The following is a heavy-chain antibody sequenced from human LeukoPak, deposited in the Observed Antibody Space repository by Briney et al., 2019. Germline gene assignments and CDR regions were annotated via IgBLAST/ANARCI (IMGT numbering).Heavy chain of an antibody. D-gene: IGHD3-22*01. Sequence: SETLSLTCTVSGGSISSYYWSWIRQPAGKGLEWIGRIYTSGTTHYNPSLKSRVTMSVDTSKNQFSLKLSSVTAADTAVYYCAKQTYYYDSTASPRGWFDPWRQGTLVTVPS. CDR3: AKQTYYYDSTASPRGWFDP. V-gene: IGHV4-4*07. CDR2: IYTSGTT. J-gene: IGHJ5*02. CDR1: GGSISSYY.